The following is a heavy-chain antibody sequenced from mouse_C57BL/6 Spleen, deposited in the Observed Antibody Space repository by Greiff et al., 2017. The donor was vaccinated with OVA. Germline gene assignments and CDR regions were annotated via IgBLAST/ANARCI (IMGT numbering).Heavy chain of an antibody. CDR2: ISYDGSN. V-gene: IGHV3-6*01. Sequence: DVQLQESGPGLVKPSQSLSLTCSVTGYSITSGYFWNWIRQFPGNQLEWMGYISYDGSNNYNPSLKNRISITRDTSKNQFFLKLNSVTTEDTATYYCARGGTTVALDVWGTGTTVTVSS. J-gene: IGHJ1*03. CDR3: ARGGTTVALDV. D-gene: IGHD1-1*01. CDR1: GYSITSGYF.